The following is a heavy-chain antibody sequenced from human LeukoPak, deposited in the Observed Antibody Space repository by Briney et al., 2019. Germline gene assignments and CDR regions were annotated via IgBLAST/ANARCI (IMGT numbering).Heavy chain of an antibody. V-gene: IGHV3-66*01. CDR2: IYSGGST. D-gene: IGHD5-12*01. CDR1: GFTVGSNY. Sequence: QPGGSLRLSCAASGFTVGSNYMSWVRQAPGKGLGWVSVIYSGGSTYYADSVKGRFTISRDNSKNTLYLQMNSLRAEDTAVYYCARDGMVATTNNDYWGQGTLVTVSS. J-gene: IGHJ4*02. CDR3: ARDGMVATTNNDY.